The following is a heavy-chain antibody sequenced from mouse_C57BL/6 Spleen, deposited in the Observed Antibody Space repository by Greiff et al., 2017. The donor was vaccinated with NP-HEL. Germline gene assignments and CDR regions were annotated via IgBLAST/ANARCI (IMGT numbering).Heavy chain of an antibody. CDR2: ISYDGSN. CDR1: GYSITSGYY. CDR3: ARYDYDFDY. J-gene: IGHJ2*01. D-gene: IGHD2-4*01. Sequence: EVQLVESGPGLVKPSQSLSLTCSVTGYSITSGYYWNWIRQPPGNKLEWMGYISYDGSNNYNPSLKNRTSITRDTSKNQFFLKLNSVTTEDTATYYCARYDYDFDYWGQGTTLTVSS. V-gene: IGHV3-6*01.